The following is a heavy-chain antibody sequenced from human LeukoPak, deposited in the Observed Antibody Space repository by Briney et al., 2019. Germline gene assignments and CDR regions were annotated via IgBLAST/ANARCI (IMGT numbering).Heavy chain of an antibody. D-gene: IGHD3-10*02. CDR3: AKIPYVRANFDY. V-gene: IGHV3-23*01. CDR2: ISGSGGST. Sequence: GGSLRLSCAASGFTFSSYAMSWVRQAPGKGLEWVSVISGSGGSTNYADSVKGRFTISRDNSKNTLYLQMNSLRAEDTAVYYCAKIPYVRANFDYWGQGTLVTVSS. J-gene: IGHJ4*02. CDR1: GFTFSSYA.